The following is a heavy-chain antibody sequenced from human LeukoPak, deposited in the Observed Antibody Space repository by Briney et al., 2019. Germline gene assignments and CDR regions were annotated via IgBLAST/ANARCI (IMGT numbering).Heavy chain of an antibody. J-gene: IGHJ4*02. V-gene: IGHV3-66*01. Sequence: GGSLRLSCAASGFTVSSNYMSWVRQAPGKGLEWVSVIYSGGSTYYADSVKGRFTISRDNSKNTLYLQMNSLRAEDTAVYYCARGGNSNYYDSSGFDYWAREPWSPSPQ. CDR1: GFTVSSNY. D-gene: IGHD3-22*01. CDR2: IYSGGST. CDR3: ARGGNSNYYDSSGFDY.